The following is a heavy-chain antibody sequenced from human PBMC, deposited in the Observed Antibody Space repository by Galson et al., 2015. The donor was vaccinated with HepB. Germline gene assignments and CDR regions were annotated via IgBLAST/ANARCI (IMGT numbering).Heavy chain of an antibody. CDR2: ISYDGSNK. D-gene: IGHD3-22*01. Sequence: SLRLSCAASGFTFSSYGMHWVRQAPGKGLEWVAVISYDGSNKYYADSVKGRFTISRDNSKNTLYLQMNSLRAEDTAVYYCAKDRGYYDSSGFDDYWGQGTLVTVSS. V-gene: IGHV3-30*18. CDR3: AKDRGYYDSSGFDDY. CDR1: GFTFSSYG. J-gene: IGHJ4*02.